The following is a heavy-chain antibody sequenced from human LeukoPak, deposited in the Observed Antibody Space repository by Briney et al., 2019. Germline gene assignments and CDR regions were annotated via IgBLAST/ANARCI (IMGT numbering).Heavy chain of an antibody. J-gene: IGHJ6*02. D-gene: IGHD3-16*02. V-gene: IGHV3-30-3*01. CDR3: AREYRPVADYYGMDV. Sequence: GGSLRLSCAASGFTFSTYAMHWVRQAPGKGLEWVALVSNDGSNKYYADSVKGRFTISRDNSKNTLYLQMNSLIIEDTTVYYCAREYRPVADYYGMDVWGQGTTVTVSS. CDR2: VSNDGSNK. CDR1: GFTFSTYA.